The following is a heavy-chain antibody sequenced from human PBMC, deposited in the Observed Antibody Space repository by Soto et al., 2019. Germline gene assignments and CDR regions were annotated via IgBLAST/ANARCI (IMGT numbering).Heavy chain of an antibody. D-gene: IGHD1-26*01. J-gene: IGHJ2*01. V-gene: IGHV3-30*18. CDR3: AKDYRVVGASGYFDL. Sequence: QVQLVESGGGVVQPGRSLRLSCAASGFTFSSYGMHWVRQAPGKGLEWVAVISYDGSNKYYADSVKGRFTISRDNSKNTLYLQMNSLRAMDTAVYYCAKDYRVVGASGYFDLWGRGTLVTVSS. CDR1: GFTFSSYG. CDR2: ISYDGSNK.